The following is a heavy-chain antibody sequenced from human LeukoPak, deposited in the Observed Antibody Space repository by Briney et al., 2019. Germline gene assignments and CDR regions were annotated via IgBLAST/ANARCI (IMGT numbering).Heavy chain of an antibody. CDR3: ARGGVAVAGQIDY. CDR2: INPNSGGT. D-gene: IGHD2-15*01. J-gene: IGHJ4*02. V-gene: IGHV1-2*02. Sequence: ASVKVSCKASGYPFTYYYMHWVGQAPGQGREWKGGINPNSGGTNNARKFQGKGTMTTDTSISTAYMELRRLRSDDTAVYYCARGGVAVAGQIDYWGQGTLVTVSS. CDR1: GYPFTYYY.